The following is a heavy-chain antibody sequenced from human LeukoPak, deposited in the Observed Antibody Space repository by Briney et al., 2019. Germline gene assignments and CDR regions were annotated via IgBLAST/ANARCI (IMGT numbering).Heavy chain of an antibody. CDR3: ARGGAVERYCSSTSCYWVDAFDI. V-gene: IGHV5-51*01. CDR1: GYGFNIYW. D-gene: IGHD2-2*01. Sequence: GESLKISCKTSGYGFNIYWIGWVRQLPGKGLEWMGTIYPGDSDTRYSPSFQGQVTISADKSISTAYLQWSSLKASDTAMYYCARGGAVERYCSSTSCYWVDAFDIWGQGTMVTVSS. J-gene: IGHJ3*02. CDR2: IYPGDSDT.